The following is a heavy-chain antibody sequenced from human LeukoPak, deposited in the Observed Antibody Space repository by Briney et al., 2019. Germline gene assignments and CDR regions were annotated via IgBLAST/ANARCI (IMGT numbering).Heavy chain of an antibody. V-gene: IGHV1-8*01. D-gene: IGHD3-3*01. CDR2: MNPNSGNT. Sequence: ASVKVSCKASGYTFTSYDINWVRQATGQGLEWMGWMNPNSGNTGYAQKFQGRVTMTRNTSISTAYMELSSLRSEDTAVYYCARVQRKLYYDFWSGYYGDGMDVWDQGTTVTVSS. J-gene: IGHJ6*02. CDR1: GYTFTSYD. CDR3: ARVQRKLYYDFWSGYYGDGMDV.